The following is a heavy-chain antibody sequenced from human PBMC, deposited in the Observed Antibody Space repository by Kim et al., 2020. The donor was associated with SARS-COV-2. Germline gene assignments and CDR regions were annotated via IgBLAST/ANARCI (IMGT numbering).Heavy chain of an antibody. CDR3: AKAWYYDILTGAEFDY. V-gene: IGHV3-9*01. CDR2: ISWNSGSI. Sequence: GGSLRLSCAASGFTFDDYAMHWVRQAPGKGLEWVSGISWNSGSIGYADSVKGRFTISRDNAKNSLYLQMNRLRAEDTALYYCAKAWYYDILTGAEFDYWG. J-gene: IGHJ4*01. CDR1: GFTFDDYA. D-gene: IGHD3-9*01.